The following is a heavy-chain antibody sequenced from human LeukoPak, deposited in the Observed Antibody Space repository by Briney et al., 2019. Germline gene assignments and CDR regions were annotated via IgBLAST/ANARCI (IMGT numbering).Heavy chain of an antibody. CDR1: GGSISSSSYY. CDR2: FYYSGST. J-gene: IGHJ4*02. Sequence: PSETLSLTCTVSGGSISSSSYYWSRIRQPPGKGLEWIGSFYYSGSTYYNPSLKSRVTISVDTSKNQSSLKLSSVTAADTAVYYCARLNPRYYYDSSGYYANDYWGQGTLVTVSS. CDR3: ARLNPRYYYDSSGYYANDY. V-gene: IGHV4-39*01. D-gene: IGHD3-22*01.